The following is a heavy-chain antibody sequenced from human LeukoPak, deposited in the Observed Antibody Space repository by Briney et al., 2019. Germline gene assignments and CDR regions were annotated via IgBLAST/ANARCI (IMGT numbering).Heavy chain of an antibody. D-gene: IGHD1-14*01. CDR3: ARGTGASGQYFDY. CDR2: INAGNGNT. V-gene: IGHV1-3*03. J-gene: IGHJ4*02. Sequence: ASVKVSCKASGYTFTGYYMHWVRQAPGQRLEWMGWINAGNGNTKYSQEFQGRVTITRDTSASTAYMKLSSLRSEDMAVYYCARGTGASGQYFDYWGQGTLVTVSS. CDR1: GYTFTGYY.